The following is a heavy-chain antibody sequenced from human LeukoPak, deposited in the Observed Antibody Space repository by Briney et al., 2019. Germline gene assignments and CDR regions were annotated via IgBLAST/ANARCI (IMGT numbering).Heavy chain of an antibody. D-gene: IGHD6-13*01. CDR2: ISAYNGNT. Sequence: ASVKVSCKVSGYTFTSYGISWVRQAPGQGLERMGWISAYNGNTNYAQKLQGRVTMTTDTSTSTAYMELRSLRSDDTAVYYCARTYSSSSIGYYYYMDVWGKGTTVTVSS. CDR3: ARTYSSSSIGYYYYMDV. J-gene: IGHJ6*03. CDR1: GYTFTSYG. V-gene: IGHV1-18*01.